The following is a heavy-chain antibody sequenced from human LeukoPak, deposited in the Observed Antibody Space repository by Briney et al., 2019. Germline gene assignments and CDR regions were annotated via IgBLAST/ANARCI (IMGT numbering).Heavy chain of an antibody. CDR1: GYTFTSYG. D-gene: IGHD1-26*01. V-gene: IGHV1-18*01. CDR3: ARDAEYSGNYCFDY. Sequence: GASVKVSCKASGYTFTSYGISWVRQAPGQGLEWMGWISAYNGNTNYAQKLQGRVTMTTDTSTSTAYMELRSLRSDDTAVYYCARDAEYSGNYCFDYWGQGTLVTVSS. J-gene: IGHJ4*02. CDR2: ISAYNGNT.